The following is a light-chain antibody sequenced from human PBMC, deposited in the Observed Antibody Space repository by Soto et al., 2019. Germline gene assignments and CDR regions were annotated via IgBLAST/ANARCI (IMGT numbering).Light chain of an antibody. CDR1: QTTNTW. CDR2: DAS. J-gene: IGKJ2*01. V-gene: IGKV1-5*01. CDR3: QQYISYPYT. Sequence: DIQMTQFPSTLSASVGDRVTITCRASQTTNTWLAWYQQKPGTAPKLLIYDASSLEGGVPSRFSASGSGTEFTLKISSLQPDDLATYYCQQYISYPYTFGQGTKVEIK.